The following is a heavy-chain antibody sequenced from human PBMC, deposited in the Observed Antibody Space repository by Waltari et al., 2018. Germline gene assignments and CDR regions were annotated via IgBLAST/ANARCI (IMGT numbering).Heavy chain of an antibody. V-gene: IGHV3-23*01. CDR2: ILNGGDTP. CDR3: AKSSFNYDFVMAT. D-gene: IGHD3-3*01. J-gene: IGHJ5*02. CDR1: GFPLNDFP. Sequence: EVHLLESGGGLVQPGESLRLSCAVSGFPLNDFPMTWVRQVSGKGLRCVSSILNGGDTPFYADSVRGRFTISKDISKNTLFLDMIGLRGEDTATYYCAKSSFNYDFVMATWGQGALVTVSS.